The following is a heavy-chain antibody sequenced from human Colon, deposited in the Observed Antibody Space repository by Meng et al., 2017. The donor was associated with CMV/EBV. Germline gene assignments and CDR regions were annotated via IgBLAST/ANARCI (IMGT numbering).Heavy chain of an antibody. CDR2: ISYDGSNK. J-gene: IGHJ4*02. V-gene: IGHV3-30-3*02. D-gene: IGHD4-17*01. CDR1: GFTFSSYA. Sequence: GESLKISCAASGFTFSSYAMHWVRQAPGKGLEWVAVISYDGSNKYYADSVKGRFTISRDNSKNTLYLQVNSLKAEDTAIYYCAKDAVGDIPGYRDVWGQGAVVTVSS. CDR3: AKDAVGDIPGYRDV.